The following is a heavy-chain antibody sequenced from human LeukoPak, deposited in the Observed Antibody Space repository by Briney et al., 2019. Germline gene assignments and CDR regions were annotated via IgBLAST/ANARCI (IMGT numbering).Heavy chain of an antibody. D-gene: IGHD3-10*02. J-gene: IGHJ6*04. CDR2: ISYDGSNK. Sequence: TGGSLRLSCAASGFTFSRNGMHWVRQAPGKGLEWVAVISYDGSNKYYVDSVKGRFTISRDNAKNSLYLQMNSLRAEDTAVYYCAELGITMIGGVWGKGTTVTISS. CDR1: GFTFSRNG. V-gene: IGHV3-30*18. CDR3: AELGITMIGGV.